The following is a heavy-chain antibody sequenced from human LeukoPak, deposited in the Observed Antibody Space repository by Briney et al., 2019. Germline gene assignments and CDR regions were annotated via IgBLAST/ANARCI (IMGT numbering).Heavy chain of an antibody. J-gene: IGHJ4*02. CDR2: IIPIFGIA. CDR3: ALTYYDSSGHLDY. V-gene: IGHV1-69*04. CDR1: GGTFSSYA. D-gene: IGHD3-22*01. Sequence: SVKVSCKASGGTFSSYAISWVRQAPGQGLEWVGRIIPIFGIANYAQKFQGRVTITADKSTSTAYMELSSLRSEDTAVYYCALTYYDSSGHLDYWGQGTLVTVSS.